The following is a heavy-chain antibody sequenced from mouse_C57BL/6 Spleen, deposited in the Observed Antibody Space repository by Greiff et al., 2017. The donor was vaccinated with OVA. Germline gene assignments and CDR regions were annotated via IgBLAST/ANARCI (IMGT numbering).Heavy chain of an antibody. CDR2: IYPGDGDT. CDR1: GYAFSSSW. Sequence: QVQLQQSGPELVKPGASVKISCKASGYAFSSSWMNWVKLRPGTGLEWIGRIYPGDGDTNYNGTFTGKATLTADKSSSTAYMQLSSLTSEDSAVYFCASYGYDAMDYWGQGTSVTVSS. CDR3: ASYGYDAMDY. J-gene: IGHJ4*01. V-gene: IGHV1-82*01. D-gene: IGHD1-1*02.